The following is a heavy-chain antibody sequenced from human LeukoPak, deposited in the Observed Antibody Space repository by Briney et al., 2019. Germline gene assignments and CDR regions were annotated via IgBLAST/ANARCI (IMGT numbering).Heavy chain of an antibody. Sequence: RPGGSLRLSCAASGFTFSSYSMNWVRQAPGKGLEWVSSISSSSSYIYYADSVKGRFTISIDNAKNSLYLQMNSLRAEDTAVYYCARARPLGEYFDYWGQGTLVTVSS. CDR3: ARARPLGEYFDY. D-gene: IGHD3-16*01. CDR1: GFTFSSYS. J-gene: IGHJ4*02. V-gene: IGHV3-21*01. CDR2: ISSSSSYI.